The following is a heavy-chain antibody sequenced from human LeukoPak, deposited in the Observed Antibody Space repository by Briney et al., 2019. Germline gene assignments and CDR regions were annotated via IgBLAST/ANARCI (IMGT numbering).Heavy chain of an antibody. CDR1: GFTFDDYA. J-gene: IGHJ4*02. V-gene: IGHV3-9*01. D-gene: IGHD3-22*01. Sequence: PGGSLRLSCAASGFTFDDYAMHWVRQAPGKGLEWVSGISWNSGNIGYADSVKGRFTISRDDAKNSLYLQMNSLRAEDTALYYCAKDLTSSGYYPLFDYWGQGTLVTVSS. CDR2: ISWNSGNI. CDR3: AKDLTSSGYYPLFDY.